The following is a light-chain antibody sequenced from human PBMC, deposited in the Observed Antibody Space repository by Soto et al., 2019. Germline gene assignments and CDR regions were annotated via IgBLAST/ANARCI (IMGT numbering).Light chain of an antibody. J-gene: IGKJ1*01. CDR1: QSINSW. Sequence: IQMTQSPSTLSASVGDRVTITCRASQSINSWLAWYQQKPGKAPKLLIYKASTLESGVPSRFSGSGSGTEFTITISSLQPDDFANYYCQQYHGIWTFGQGTKVYIK. CDR2: KAS. CDR3: QQYHGIWT. V-gene: IGKV1-5*03.